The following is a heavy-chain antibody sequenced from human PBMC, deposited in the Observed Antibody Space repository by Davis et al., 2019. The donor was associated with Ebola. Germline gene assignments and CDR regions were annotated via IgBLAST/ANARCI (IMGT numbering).Heavy chain of an antibody. CDR1: GGSISSSNYY. V-gene: IGHV4-39*02. CDR2: VYYSGSA. CDR3: ARREMASTGFDS. D-gene: IGHD5-24*01. J-gene: IGHJ4*02. Sequence: SETLSLTCTVSGGSISSSNYYWDWIRQPPGEGLEWIGSVYYSGSAYYSPSLKSRVTISRDTSKNHFSLKLTSVTAADTAIYYCARREMASTGFDSWGQGTLVTVSS.